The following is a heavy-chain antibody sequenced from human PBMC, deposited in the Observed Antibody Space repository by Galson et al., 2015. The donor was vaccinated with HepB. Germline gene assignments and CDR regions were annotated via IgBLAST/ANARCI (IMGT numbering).Heavy chain of an antibody. V-gene: IGHV6-1*01. CDR1: EDSVSSNSVE. D-gene: IGHD6-19*01. CDR2: TCFRYKWYS. Sequence: CAISEDSVSSNSVEWNWIRQSPSRGLEWLGKTCFRYKWYSDYAVSVKSRITINADTSKNQFSLQLNSVTPEDTAVYYCARGGWLGNWYFDLWGRGTLVTVSS. CDR3: ARGGWLGNWYFDL. J-gene: IGHJ2*01.